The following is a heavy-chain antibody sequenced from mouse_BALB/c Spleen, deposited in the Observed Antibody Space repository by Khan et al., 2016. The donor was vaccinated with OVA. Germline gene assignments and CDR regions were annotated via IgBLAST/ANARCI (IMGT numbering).Heavy chain of an antibody. CDR2: INPHIGET. V-gene: IGHV1-20*02. J-gene: IGHJ2*01. D-gene: IGHD1-1*01. Sequence: EVELVESGPELVKPGASVKISCKASGYSFTGYFMNWVMQSHGKSLEWIGRINPHIGETFYNQKFKGEATLTVDESSSTAHMELRSLSSEDSAVYYCARKNGSDFDYWGQGTTLTVSS. CDR3: ARKNGSDFDY. CDR1: GYSFTGYF.